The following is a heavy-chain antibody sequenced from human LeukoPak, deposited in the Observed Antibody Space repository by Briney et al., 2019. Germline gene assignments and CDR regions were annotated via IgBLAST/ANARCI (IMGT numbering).Heavy chain of an antibody. V-gene: IGHV3-23*01. CDR3: AKYNGAAGVWDYFDN. CDR2: ISGSGDPT. Sequence: GGSLRLSCAASGFTFSTYAMSWVRQAPGKGLEWVSSISGSGDPTYFADSAKGRFTISRDNSKNTLYLQMNSLRAEDTALYYCAKYNGAAGVWDYFDNWGQGTLVTVSS. D-gene: IGHD2-8*01. J-gene: IGHJ4*02. CDR1: GFTFSTYA.